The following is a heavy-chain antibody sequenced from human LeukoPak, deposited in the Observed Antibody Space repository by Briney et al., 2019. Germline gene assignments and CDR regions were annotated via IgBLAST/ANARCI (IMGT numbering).Heavy chain of an antibody. V-gene: IGHV3-21*04. CDR1: GFTLSVYS. D-gene: IGHD3-10*01. J-gene: IGHJ4*02. Sequence: GGSLRLSCAASGFTLSVYSMNWVRQAPGKGLEWVSCISTTSSYIYYADSVKGRFTISRDNAKNSLYLQMNSLRAEDTAVYYCAKAAGSGSQNPFDFWGQGTLVTVSS. CDR3: AKAAGSGSQNPFDF. CDR2: ISTTSSYI.